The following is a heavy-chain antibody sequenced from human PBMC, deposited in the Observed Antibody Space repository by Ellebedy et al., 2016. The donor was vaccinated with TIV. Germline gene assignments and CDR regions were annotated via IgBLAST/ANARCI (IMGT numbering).Heavy chain of an antibody. CDR3: ARDKLQNAVAGSNFDY. Sequence: GGSLRLXXAASGFTFSRYWMSWVRQAPGKGLEWVANIKQDGSEQYYVDSVKGRFTISRDNAKNSLFLQMNSLRAEDTAVYYCARDKLQNAVAGSNFDYWGQGALVTVSS. CDR1: GFTFSRYW. D-gene: IGHD6-19*01. CDR2: IKQDGSEQ. J-gene: IGHJ4*02. V-gene: IGHV3-7*01.